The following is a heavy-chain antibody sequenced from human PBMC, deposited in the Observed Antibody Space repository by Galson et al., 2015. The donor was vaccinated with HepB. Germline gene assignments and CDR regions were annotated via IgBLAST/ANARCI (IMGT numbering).Heavy chain of an antibody. V-gene: IGHV3-21*01. CDR3: ARADYGGNSGGWYYFDY. CDR2: ISSSSSYI. CDR1: GFTFSSYS. Sequence: SLRLSCAASGFTFSSYSMNWVRQAPGKGLEWVSSISSSSSYIYYADSVKGRFTISRDNAKNSLYLQMNSLRAEDTAVYYCARADYGGNSGGWYYFDYWGQGTLVTVSS. J-gene: IGHJ4*02. D-gene: IGHD4-23*01.